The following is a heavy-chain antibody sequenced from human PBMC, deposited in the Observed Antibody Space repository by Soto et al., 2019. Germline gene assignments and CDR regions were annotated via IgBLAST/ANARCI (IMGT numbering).Heavy chain of an antibody. Sequence: SRTLSLTCTVSDGSNSSYYWGWIRQPAGKGLEWIGRIYPSGSTNYNPSLKSRVTMSVDTSKNQFSLKLSSVTAADTAVYYCARDRSMITCGGVTGVYYYYVMDDWGQGTTVTVSS. J-gene: IGHJ6*02. CDR1: DGSNSSYY. D-gene: IGHD3-16*01. V-gene: IGHV4-4*07. CDR3: ARDRSMITCGGVTGVYYYYVMDD. CDR2: IYPSGST.